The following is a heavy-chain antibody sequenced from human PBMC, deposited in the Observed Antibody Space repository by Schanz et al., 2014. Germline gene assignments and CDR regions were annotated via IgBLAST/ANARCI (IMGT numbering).Heavy chain of an antibody. V-gene: IGHV3-30*04. CDR3: ARVVAAAPQGCNY. CDR2: ISHDGNNK. D-gene: IGHD2-15*01. CDR1: GFTFGSYP. Sequence: VQLLESGGALEQPGGSLRLSCAASGFTFGSYPIHWVRQAPGKGLEWVAVISHDGNNKYYGDSVKGRFTISRDNSKNTVYLLMNSLRVEDTAVYYCARVVAAAPQGCNYWGRGTLVTVSS. J-gene: IGHJ4*02.